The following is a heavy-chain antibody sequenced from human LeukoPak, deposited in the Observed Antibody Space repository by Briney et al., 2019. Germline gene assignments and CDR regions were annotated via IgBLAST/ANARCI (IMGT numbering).Heavy chain of an antibody. CDR3: ATSALNFDSSGYYESWAFDI. V-gene: IGHV1-46*01. J-gene: IGHJ3*02. CDR1: GYTFTSYY. CDR2: INPSGGST. D-gene: IGHD3-22*01. Sequence: GASVKVSCKASGYTFTSYYMHWVRQAPGQGLEWMGIINPSGGSTSYAQKFQSRVTMTRDTSTSTVYMELSSLRSEDTAVYYCATSALNFDSSGYYESWAFDIWGQGTMVTVSS.